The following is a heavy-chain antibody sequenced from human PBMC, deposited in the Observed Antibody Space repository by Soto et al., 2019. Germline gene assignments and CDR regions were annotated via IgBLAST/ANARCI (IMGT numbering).Heavy chain of an antibody. J-gene: IGHJ4*02. D-gene: IGHD6-6*01. Sequence: GGSLRLSCAASGFTFSSYSMNWVRQAPGKGLEWVSSISSSRSYIYYADSVKGRFTISRDNAKNSLYLQMNSLRAEDTAVYYGARAPSPFPYGSSYYFDYWGQGTLVTVSS. V-gene: IGHV3-21*01. CDR2: ISSSRSYI. CDR1: GFTFSSYS. CDR3: ARAPSPFPYGSSYYFDY.